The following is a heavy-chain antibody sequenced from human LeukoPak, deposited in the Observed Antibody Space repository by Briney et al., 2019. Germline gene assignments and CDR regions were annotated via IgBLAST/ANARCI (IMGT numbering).Heavy chain of an antibody. Sequence: PSETLSLTCTVSGGSISSYYWSWIRQPPGKGLEWIGYIYYSGSTNYNPSLKSRVTISVDTSKNQFSLKLSSVTAADTAVYYCARGHKRLGYCSGGSCPLYGMDVWGKGTTVTVSS. D-gene: IGHD2-15*01. J-gene: IGHJ6*04. V-gene: IGHV4-59*12. CDR1: GGSISSYY. CDR2: IYYSGST. CDR3: ARGHKRLGYCSGGSCPLYGMDV.